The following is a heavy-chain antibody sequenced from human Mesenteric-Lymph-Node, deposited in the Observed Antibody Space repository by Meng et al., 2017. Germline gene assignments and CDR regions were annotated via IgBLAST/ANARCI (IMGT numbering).Heavy chain of an antibody. CDR3: ASETNTGH. CDR1: GCTLGGYW. D-gene: IGHD4-17*01. CDR2: INSDGSVI. Sequence: DGELVEFGGGLVQPGASLRLSCAVSGCTLGGYWMHWVSQAAGKGMVWVSGINSDGSVIRYVDSVRGRFNISRDNAKNTLYLQMDSLRGEDTAVYYCASETNTGHWGQGTLVTVSS. V-gene: IGHV3-74*01. J-gene: IGHJ4*02.